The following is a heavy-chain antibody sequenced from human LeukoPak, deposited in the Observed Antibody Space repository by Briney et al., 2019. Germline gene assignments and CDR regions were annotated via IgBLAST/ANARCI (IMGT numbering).Heavy chain of an antibody. CDR3: ARNGDGSGFFDY. CDR2: ISSSSSYI. Sequence: PGGSLILSCAASGFTFSSYSMNWVRQAPGKGLEWVSSISSSSSYIYYANSVKGRFTISRDNAKNSLYLQMNSLRAEDTAVYYCARNGDGSGFFDYWGQGTLVTVSS. CDR1: GFTFSSYS. D-gene: IGHD3-10*01. V-gene: IGHV3-21*01. J-gene: IGHJ4*02.